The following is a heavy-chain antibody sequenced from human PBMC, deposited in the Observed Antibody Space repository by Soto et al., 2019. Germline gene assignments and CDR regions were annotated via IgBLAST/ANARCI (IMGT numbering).Heavy chain of an antibody. CDR1: GFTFSSYA. V-gene: IGHV3-23*01. CDR2: ISGSGGST. CDR3: AKGRGYCSGGSCYLYYYYYMDV. J-gene: IGHJ6*03. D-gene: IGHD2-15*01. Sequence: EVQLLESGGGLVQPGGSLRLSCAASGFTFSSYAMSWVRQAPGKGLEWVSAISGSGGSTYYADSVKCRFTISRDNSKNTLYLQMNSLRAEDTAVYYCAKGRGYCSGGSCYLYYYYYMDVWGKGTTVTVSS.